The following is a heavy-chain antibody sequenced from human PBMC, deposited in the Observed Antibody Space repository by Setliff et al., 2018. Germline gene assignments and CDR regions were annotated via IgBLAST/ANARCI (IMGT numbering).Heavy chain of an antibody. J-gene: IGHJ5*02. V-gene: IGHV1-3*01. CDR2: INAGNGNT. Sequence: ASVKVSCKASGYTFTSYAMNWVRQAPGQRLEWMGWINAGNGNTKYSQKFQGRVTITRDTSASTAYMELSSLRSEDTAVYYCAREKGPAAHWNWFDPWGQGTLVTVSS. CDR3: AREKGPAAHWNWFDP. D-gene: IGHD2-2*01. CDR1: GYTFTSYA.